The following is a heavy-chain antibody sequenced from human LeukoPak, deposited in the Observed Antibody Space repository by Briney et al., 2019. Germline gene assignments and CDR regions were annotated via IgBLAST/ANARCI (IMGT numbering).Heavy chain of an antibody. Sequence: GGSLRLSCAASGFTVSSNYMSWVRQAPGKGLEWVAVISYDGSNKYYADSVKGRFTISRDNSKNTLYLQMNSLRAEDTAVYYCARDYYDSSGYHYYFDYWGQGTLVTVSS. CDR2: ISYDGSNK. CDR3: ARDYYDSSGYHYYFDY. J-gene: IGHJ4*02. D-gene: IGHD3-22*01. V-gene: IGHV3-30-3*01. CDR1: GFTVSSNY.